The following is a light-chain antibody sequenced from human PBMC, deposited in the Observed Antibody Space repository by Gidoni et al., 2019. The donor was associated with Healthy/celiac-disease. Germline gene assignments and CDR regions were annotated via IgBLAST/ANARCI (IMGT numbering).Light chain of an antibody. Sequence: DIHMTQSPSTPSASVGGRFTIPRRASQSISSWLAWYKQKPGKAPKRLIYDASSLESGVTSRFSGRGTGTKFTLTISSLQHDDFANYYCQQYNSYWTFGQGTKVEIK. V-gene: IGKV1-5*01. CDR3: QQYNSYWT. CDR2: DAS. CDR1: QSISSW. J-gene: IGKJ1*01.